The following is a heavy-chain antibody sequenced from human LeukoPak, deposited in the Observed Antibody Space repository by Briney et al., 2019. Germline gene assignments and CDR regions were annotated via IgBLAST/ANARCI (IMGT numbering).Heavy chain of an antibody. CDR1: GYTFTGYY. J-gene: IGHJ4*02. CDR2: INPNSGGT. Sequence: ASVKVSCKASGYTFTGYYIHWVRQAPGQGLEWMGWINPNSGGTNYAQKFQGRITMTRDTSNSTAYMELSRLRSDDTAVYYCARDRNQGYFDYRGQGTLVTVSS. CDR3: ARDRNQGYFDY. V-gene: IGHV1-2*02. D-gene: IGHD1-14*01.